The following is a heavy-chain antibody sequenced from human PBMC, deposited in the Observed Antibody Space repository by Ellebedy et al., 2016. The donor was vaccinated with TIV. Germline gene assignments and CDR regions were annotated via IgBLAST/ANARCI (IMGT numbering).Heavy chain of an antibody. D-gene: IGHD3-16*01. J-gene: IGHJ6*02. V-gene: IGHV4-59*01. CDR3: ARDGGSYGMDV. CDR2: IYYSRST. CDR1: GGSISSYY. Sequence: SETLSLTXTVSGGSISSYYWSWIRQPPGKGLEWIGYIYYSRSTNYNPSLKSRVTISVDTSKNQFSLKLSSVTAADTAVYYCARDGGSYGMDVWGQGTTVTVSS.